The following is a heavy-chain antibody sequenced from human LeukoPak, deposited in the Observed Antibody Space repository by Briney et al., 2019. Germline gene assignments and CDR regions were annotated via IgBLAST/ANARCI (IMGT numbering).Heavy chain of an antibody. CDR3: ARDNAVTSGYGMDV. V-gene: IGHV3-74*03. CDR1: GFSFRSYW. D-gene: IGHD4-17*01. Sequence: PGGSLRLSCTASGFSFRSYWMHWVRQAPEKGLLWVSRSNSDGSNTTYADSVKGRFTIFRDNAKNTLYLQMNNLRAEDTAVYYCARDNAVTSGYGMDVWGQGTSVTVSS. J-gene: IGHJ6*02. CDR2: SNSDGSNT.